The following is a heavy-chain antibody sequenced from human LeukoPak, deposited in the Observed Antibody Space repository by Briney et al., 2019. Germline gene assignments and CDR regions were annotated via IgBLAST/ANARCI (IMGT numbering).Heavy chain of an antibody. CDR1: GYSISIVYY. D-gene: IGHD6-13*01. Sequence: PSDTLSLTCAVSGYSISIVYYWAWIRQPPGKGLEWIGSIYHSGSTYYNPSLKSRVTISVATSKNQFSLKLSSVTAADTAVYYCAAGYQLVNYFAYWGQGTLVTVSS. CDR3: AAGYQLVNYFAY. V-gene: IGHV4-38-2*01. J-gene: IGHJ4*02. CDR2: IYHSGST.